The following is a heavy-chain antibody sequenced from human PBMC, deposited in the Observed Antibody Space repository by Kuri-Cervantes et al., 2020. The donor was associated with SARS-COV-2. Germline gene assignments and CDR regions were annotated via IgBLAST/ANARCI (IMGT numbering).Heavy chain of an antibody. CDR2: VSDDGATT. J-gene: IGHJ4*02. D-gene: IGHD1-26*01. CDR1: GFNFDNYA. Sequence: GGSLRLSCAASGFNFDNYAMYWVRQAPGKGLEWVSGVSDDGATTYYADSVKGRFTISRDNSKNTPYLQINSLRAEDTAVYYCARGKVSGTYFGYFDYWGPGNRVNVAS. V-gene: IGHV3-23*01. CDR3: ARGKVSGTYFGYFDY.